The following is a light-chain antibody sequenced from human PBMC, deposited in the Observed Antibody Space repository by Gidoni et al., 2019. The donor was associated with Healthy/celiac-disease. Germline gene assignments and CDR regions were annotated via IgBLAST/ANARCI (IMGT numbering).Light chain of an antibody. CDR1: QSVSSSY. V-gene: IGKV3-20*01. CDR3: QQYGSAPLT. J-gene: IGKJ1*01. CDR2: GAS. Sequence: EIVLTPSPGTLSSSPGERATLSCRASQSVSSSYLAWYQQKPGQAPRLLIYGASSRATGIPDRFSGSGSGTDFTLTISRLEPEDFAVYYCQQYGSAPLTFGQGTKVEIK.